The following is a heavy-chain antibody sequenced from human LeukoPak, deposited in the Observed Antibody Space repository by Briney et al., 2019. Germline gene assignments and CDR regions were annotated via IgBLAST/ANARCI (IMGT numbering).Heavy chain of an antibody. Sequence: ASVKVSCKASGGTFSSYAISWVRQAPGQGLEWMGGIIPIFGTANYAQKFQGRVTITADESTSTAYMELSSLRSEDTAVYYCAIVSQASHRYCSAGSCYRNSFDYWGQGTLVTVSS. CDR1: GGTFSSYA. D-gene: IGHD2-15*01. V-gene: IGHV1-69*13. CDR3: AIVSQASHRYCSAGSCYRNSFDY. J-gene: IGHJ4*02. CDR2: IIPIFGTA.